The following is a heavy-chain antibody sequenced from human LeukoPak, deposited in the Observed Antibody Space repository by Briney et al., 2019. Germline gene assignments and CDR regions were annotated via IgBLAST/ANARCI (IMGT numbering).Heavy chain of an antibody. D-gene: IGHD3-10*01. J-gene: IGHJ6*02. Sequence: GGSLRLSCAASGFTFSNYAMNWVRQAPGKGLEWVSSISSSSSYIYYADSVKGRFTISRDNAKNSLYLQMNSLRAEDTAVYYCARDLRLWFGELLLEFYYGMDVWGQGTTVTVSS. CDR3: ARDLRLWFGELLLEFYYGMDV. CDR1: GFTFSNYA. V-gene: IGHV3-21*01. CDR2: ISSSSSYI.